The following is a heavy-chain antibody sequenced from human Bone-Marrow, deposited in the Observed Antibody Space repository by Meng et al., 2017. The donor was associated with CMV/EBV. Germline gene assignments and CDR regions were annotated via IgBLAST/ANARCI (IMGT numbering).Heavy chain of an antibody. Sequence: ASVKVSCKASGYTFTSYGISWVRQATGQGLEWLGWMNPKSDNTGYAQKFQGRIIMTRDTSKSTAYMELSRLRSDDTAVYYCAREGLGIAVAGSLSASEAGYYGMDVWGQGTTVTVSS. CDR3: AREGLGIAVAGSLSASEAGYYGMDV. CDR2: MNPKSDNT. D-gene: IGHD6-19*01. J-gene: IGHJ6*02. CDR1: GYTFTSYG. V-gene: IGHV1-8*02.